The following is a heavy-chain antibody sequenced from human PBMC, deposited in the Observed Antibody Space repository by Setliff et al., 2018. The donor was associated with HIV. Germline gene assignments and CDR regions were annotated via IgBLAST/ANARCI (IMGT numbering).Heavy chain of an antibody. Sequence: SETLSLTCTVSGGSISSSSYYWGWIRQPPGKGLEWIGSIYYSGSTYYKPSLKSRVTIPVDTSNNQFSLRLSSVTAADKAVYYCARRGDMVRGSTFDIWSQGTMVTVS. CDR3: ARRGDMVRGSTFDI. D-gene: IGHD3-10*01. J-gene: IGHJ3*02. CDR1: GGSISSSSYY. CDR2: IYYSGST. V-gene: IGHV4-39*01.